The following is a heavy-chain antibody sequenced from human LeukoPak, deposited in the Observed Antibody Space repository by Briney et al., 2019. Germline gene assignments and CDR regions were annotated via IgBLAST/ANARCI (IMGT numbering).Heavy chain of an antibody. CDR2: IGWDSGSV. V-gene: IGHV3-9*03. J-gene: IGHJ3*02. D-gene: IGHD3-3*01. CDR1: GFTLDDYA. CDR3: TKDISNLDLWSGYAFDI. Sequence: GGSLRLSCAASGFTLDDYAMHWVRQAPGKGLEWVSGIGWDSGSVGYADSVKGRFTISRDNAKNSLYLQMNSLRVEDMALYYCTKDISNLDLWSGYAFDIWGQGTMVTVSS.